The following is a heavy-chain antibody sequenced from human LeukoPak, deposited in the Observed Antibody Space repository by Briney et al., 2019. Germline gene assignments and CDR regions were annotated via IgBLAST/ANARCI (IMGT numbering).Heavy chain of an antibody. J-gene: IGHJ4*02. CDR2: IIPIFGIA. V-gene: IGHV1-69*04. D-gene: IGHD5-24*01. CDR1: GGTFSSYA. Sequence: SVTVSCKASGGTFSSYAISWVRQAPGQGLEWMGRIIPIFGIANYAQKFQGRVTITADKSTSTAYMELSSLRSEDTAVYYCARDSVRDGYNSHWGQGTLVTVSS. CDR3: ARDSVRDGYNSH.